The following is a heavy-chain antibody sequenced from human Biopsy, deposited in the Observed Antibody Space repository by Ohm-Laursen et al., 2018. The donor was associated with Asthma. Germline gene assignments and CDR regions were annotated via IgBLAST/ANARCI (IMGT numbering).Heavy chain of an antibody. CDR3: ASQSSGPDFWSGYYYFDY. CDR2: ISYDGSNK. J-gene: IGHJ4*02. Sequence: SLSLSCAASGFTFSSYGMHWVRQAPGKGLEWVAVISYDGSNKYYADSVKGRFTISRDNSKNTLYLQMNSLRAEDTAVYYCASQSSGPDFWSGYYYFDYWGRGTLVTVSS. V-gene: IGHV3-30*03. CDR1: GFTFSSYG. D-gene: IGHD3-3*01.